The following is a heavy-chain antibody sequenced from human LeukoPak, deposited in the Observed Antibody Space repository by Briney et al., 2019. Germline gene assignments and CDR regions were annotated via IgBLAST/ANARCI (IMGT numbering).Heavy chain of an antibody. V-gene: IGHV3-9*01. Sequence: PGGSLRLSCAASGFIFDDYAMHWVRQAPGKGLEWVSGISWNSGSIGYADSVKGRFTISRDNAKNSLYLQMNSLRAEDTALYYCAKATYYDILTGYDALDYWGQGTLVTVSS. CDR2: ISWNSGSI. D-gene: IGHD3-9*01. CDR3: AKATYYDILTGYDALDY. J-gene: IGHJ4*02. CDR1: GFIFDDYA.